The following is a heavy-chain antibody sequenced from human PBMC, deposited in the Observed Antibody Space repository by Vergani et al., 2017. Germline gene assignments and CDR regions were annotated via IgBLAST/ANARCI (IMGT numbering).Heavy chain of an antibody. J-gene: IGHJ6*02. V-gene: IGHV3-23*01. Sequence: EMQLLESGGGLVQPGGSLRLSCAASGFTFKDYALNWVRQAPGKGLEWVAFIDSAGNTNYADSMKGRITVSRDNSKNTLYLQMSSLRVEDTAVYYCTRDAVTIWEHIVVVTAPPVYYYYYYGMDVWGQGTTVTVSS. CDR1: GFTFKDYA. CDR2: FIDSAGNT. CDR3: TRDAVTIWEHIVVVTAPPVYYYYYYGMDV. D-gene: IGHD2-21*02.